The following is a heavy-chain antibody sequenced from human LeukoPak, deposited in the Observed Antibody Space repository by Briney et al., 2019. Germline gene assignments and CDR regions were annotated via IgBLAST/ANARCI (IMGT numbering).Heavy chain of an antibody. V-gene: IGHV3-23*01. CDR3: ARTLGGAAMVSLFDY. CDR2: ISGSGGST. D-gene: IGHD5-18*01. CDR1: GFTFSSYA. Sequence: PGGSLRLSCAASGFTFSSYAMSWVRQAPGKGLEWVSAISGSGGSTYYADSVKGRFTISRDNSKNTLYLQMSSLRAEDTAVYYCARTLGGAAMVSLFDYWGQGTLVTVSS. J-gene: IGHJ4*02.